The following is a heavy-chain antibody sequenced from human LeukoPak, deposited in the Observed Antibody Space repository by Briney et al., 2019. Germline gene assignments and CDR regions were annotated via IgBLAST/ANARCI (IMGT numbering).Heavy chain of an antibody. Sequence: GASVKVSCKASGYTFTVHYIHWVRQAPGQGLEWMGWINPSSGGTKYAQKFQGRVTMTRDTSITTSYMELSRLRSDDTAVYYCARDSNLGWSLDFWGQGALVTVSS. D-gene: IGHD4-23*01. V-gene: IGHV1-2*02. J-gene: IGHJ4*02. CDR3: ARDSNLGWSLDF. CDR1: GYTFTVHY. CDR2: INPSSGGT.